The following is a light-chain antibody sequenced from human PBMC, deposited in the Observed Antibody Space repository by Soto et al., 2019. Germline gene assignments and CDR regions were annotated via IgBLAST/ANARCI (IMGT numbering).Light chain of an antibody. Sequence: SYELTQPPSLSVAPGQTARITCGGNSIGSKSVHWYQQKPGQAPVLVIFYDSDRPSGIPERFSGSNSGNTATLTISRVEAGDEADYYCQVWISYSDHVIFGGGTKLTVL. CDR1: SIGSKS. CDR2: YDS. J-gene: IGLJ2*01. V-gene: IGLV3-21*04. CDR3: QVWISYSDHVI.